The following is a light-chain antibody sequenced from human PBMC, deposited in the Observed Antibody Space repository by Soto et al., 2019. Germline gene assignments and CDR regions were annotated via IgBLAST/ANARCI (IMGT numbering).Light chain of an antibody. V-gene: IGKV3-11*01. CDR3: QQRSNWPPLT. CDR1: QTVSSY. CDR2: DAS. J-gene: IGKJ4*01. Sequence: EIVLTQSPATLSLSPEERATLSCRASQTVSSYLAWYQQKPGQAPRLLIYDASNRATGIPARFSGSGSGTDFTLTISSLEPEDFAVYYCQQRSNWPPLTFGGGTKVEMK.